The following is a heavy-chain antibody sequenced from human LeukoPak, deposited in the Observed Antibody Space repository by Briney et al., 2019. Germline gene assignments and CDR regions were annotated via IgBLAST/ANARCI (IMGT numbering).Heavy chain of an antibody. D-gene: IGHD3-22*01. Sequence: GGSLRLSCAASGFTFGSYAMSWVRQAPGKGLEWVSAISGSGGSTYYADSVKGRFTISRDNSKNTLYLQMNSLRAEDTAVYYCAKARYYDSSGYFDYWGQGTLVTVSS. CDR2: ISGSGGST. V-gene: IGHV3-23*01. CDR1: GFTFGSYA. J-gene: IGHJ4*02. CDR3: AKARYYDSSGYFDY.